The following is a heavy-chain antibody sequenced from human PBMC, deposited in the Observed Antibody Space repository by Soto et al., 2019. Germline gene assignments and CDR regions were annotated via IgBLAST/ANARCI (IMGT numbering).Heavy chain of an antibody. CDR2: IYYSGST. D-gene: IGHD3-22*01. CDR1: VCSISSGDYY. CDR3: ARDIGSSGYSDDDAFDI. J-gene: IGHJ3*02. Sequence: TLPLTCTFSVCSISSGDYYWSWIRHPPGKGLEWIGYIYYSGSTYYNPSLKSRVTISVDTSKNQFSLKLSSVTAADTAVYYCARDIGSSGYSDDDAFDIWGQGTMVTVSS. V-gene: IGHV4-30-4*01.